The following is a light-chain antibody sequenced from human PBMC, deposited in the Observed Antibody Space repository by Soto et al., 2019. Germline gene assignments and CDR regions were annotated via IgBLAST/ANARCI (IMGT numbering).Light chain of an antibody. CDR2: WAS. Sequence: MGLTQLPAPLSGFLGRGPPFTGNSSRPVLYSSNNKNHLAWYQQRPGQPPKLLFSWASTRESGVPDRFSASGSGTDFTLSIGSLQAEDVAVYYCQQYYSTPRTFGQGTKVDI. J-gene: IGKJ1*01. CDR1: RPVLYSSNNKNH. CDR3: QQYYSTPRT. V-gene: IGKV4-1*01.